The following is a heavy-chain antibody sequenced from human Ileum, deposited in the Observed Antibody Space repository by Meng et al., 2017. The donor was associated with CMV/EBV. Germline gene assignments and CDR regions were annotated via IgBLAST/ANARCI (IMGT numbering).Heavy chain of an antibody. CDR2: ISDRGGDGAGAK. Sequence: GESLKISCAASGFTFSNYAMTWVRQVPGKGLEWVATISDRGGDGAGAKYYADSVKGRFTISRDNSKNTLYLQMDNLRAEDTAVYYCARDPWTGADDYWGQGTLVTVSS. CDR1: GFTFSNYA. V-gene: IGHV3-23*01. CDR3: ARDPWTGADDY. J-gene: IGHJ4*02. D-gene: IGHD1-26*01.